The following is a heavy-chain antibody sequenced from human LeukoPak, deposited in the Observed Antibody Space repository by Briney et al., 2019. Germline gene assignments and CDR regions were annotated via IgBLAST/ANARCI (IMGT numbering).Heavy chain of an antibody. Sequence: ASVKVSCKASGGTFDNYDINWVRQATGQGLEWMGWMNPNSGNTGYAQKFQGRVTITRNTSISTAYMELSSLRSEDTAVYYCARGGRDSSSWYYYYYMDVWGKGTTVTVSS. J-gene: IGHJ6*03. V-gene: IGHV1-8*03. CDR2: MNPNSGNT. CDR3: ARGGRDSSSWYYYYYMDV. CDR1: GGTFDNYD. D-gene: IGHD6-13*01.